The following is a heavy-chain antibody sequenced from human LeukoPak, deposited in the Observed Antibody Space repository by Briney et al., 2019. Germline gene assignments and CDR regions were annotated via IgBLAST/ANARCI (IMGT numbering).Heavy chain of an antibody. J-gene: IGHJ4*02. V-gene: IGHV4-31*03. D-gene: IGHD6-6*01. CDR3: ARVEQQLVRVEY. Sequence: SQTLSLTCTVSSGSISSGGYYWSWIRQHPGKGLEWIGYIYYSGSTYYNPSLKSRVTISVDTSKNQFSLKLSSVTAADTAVYYCARVEQQLVRVEYWGQGTLVTVSS. CDR1: SGSISSGGYY. CDR2: IYYSGST.